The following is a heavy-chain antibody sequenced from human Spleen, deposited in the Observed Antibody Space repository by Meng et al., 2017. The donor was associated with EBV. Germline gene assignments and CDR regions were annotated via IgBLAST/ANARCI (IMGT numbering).Heavy chain of an antibody. CDR2: INHSGST. J-gene: IGHJ5*02. V-gene: IGHV4-34*01. CDR3: ARVPRLAAVGYNWLDP. D-gene: IGHD6-13*01. CDR1: GGAFSGYH. Sequence: QVQLQQWGAGVLKPSETSALTSAVYGGAFSGYHWNWISQPPGKGLEWIGEINHSGSTNYNPSLKSRVTISVDTSKNQFSLKLTSVTAADTAVYYCARVPRLAAVGYNWLDPWGQGTLVTVSS.